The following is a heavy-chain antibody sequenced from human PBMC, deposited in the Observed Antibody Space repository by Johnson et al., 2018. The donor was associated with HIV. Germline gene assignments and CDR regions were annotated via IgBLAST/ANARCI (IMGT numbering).Heavy chain of an antibody. Sequence: QVQLVESGGGVVQPGGSLRLSCAASGFTFSSYGMHWVRQAPGKGLEWVAFIRYYGSNKYYADSVKGRFTISRDNSKNTLYLQMNSLRAEDTAVYYCAKDGYSGYDDAFDIWGQGTMVTVSS. J-gene: IGHJ3*02. CDR3: AKDGYSGYDDAFDI. V-gene: IGHV3-30*02. D-gene: IGHD5-12*01. CDR1: GFTFSSYG. CDR2: IRYYGSNK.